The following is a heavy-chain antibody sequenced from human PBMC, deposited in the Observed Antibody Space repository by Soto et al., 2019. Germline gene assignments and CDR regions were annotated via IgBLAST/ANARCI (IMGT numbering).Heavy chain of an antibody. V-gene: IGHV3-30*18. CDR3: AKGDAWGLRDEFDP. Sequence: QVQLVESGGGVVQPGRSLRLSCAASGFTFSSYGMHWVRQAPGKGLEWVAVVSYDGSQKYYADSVKGRFTISRDNSKNTLYLQMNSLRPEDTAVYYCAKGDAWGLRDEFDPWGQGTLVTVSS. D-gene: IGHD4-17*01. CDR1: GFTFSSYG. J-gene: IGHJ5*02. CDR2: VSYDGSQK.